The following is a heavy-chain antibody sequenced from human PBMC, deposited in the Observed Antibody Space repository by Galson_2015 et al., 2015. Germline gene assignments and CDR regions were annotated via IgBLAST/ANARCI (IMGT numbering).Heavy chain of an antibody. V-gene: IGHV3-48*02. Sequence: SLRHSCAASGFTFSSYTISWVRQAPGKGLEWVSYISSSSATIYYADSVKGRFTISRDNAKNSLYLQMNSLRDEDTAAYYCARDPWRGSYKVFYFDYWGQGTLVTVSS. CDR1: GFTFSSYT. J-gene: IGHJ4*02. CDR3: ARDPWRGSYKVFYFDY. CDR2: ISSSSATI. D-gene: IGHD1-26*01.